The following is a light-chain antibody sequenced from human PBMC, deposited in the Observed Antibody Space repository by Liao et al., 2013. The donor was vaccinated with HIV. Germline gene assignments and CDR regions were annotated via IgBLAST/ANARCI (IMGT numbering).Light chain of an antibody. CDR3: QAWDSSTWV. CDR1: GLGDNY. V-gene: IGLV3-1*01. CDR2: QDT. J-gene: IGLJ3*02. Sequence: SYELTQPPSVSVSPGQTASITCSGDGLGDNYVSWYQQKPGQSPVLVIYQDTNRPSGIPARFSGSNSGNTATLTISETQALDEADYYCQAWDSSTWVFGGGTKLDRP.